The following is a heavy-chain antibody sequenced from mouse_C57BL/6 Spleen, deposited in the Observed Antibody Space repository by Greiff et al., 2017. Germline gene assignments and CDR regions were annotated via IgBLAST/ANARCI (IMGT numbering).Heavy chain of an antibody. CDR1: GYAFTDYY. Sequence: DVQLHQSGPVLVKPGASVKMSCKASGYAFTDYYMNWVKQSHGKGLEWIGVINPYNGGTSYNQKFKGKATLTVDKSSSTAYMELNSLTSEDSAVYYCARWDYDGVYYAMDYWGQGTSVTVSS. CDR3: ARWDYDGVYYAMDY. J-gene: IGHJ4*01. CDR2: INPYNGGT. V-gene: IGHV1-19*01. D-gene: IGHD2-4*01.